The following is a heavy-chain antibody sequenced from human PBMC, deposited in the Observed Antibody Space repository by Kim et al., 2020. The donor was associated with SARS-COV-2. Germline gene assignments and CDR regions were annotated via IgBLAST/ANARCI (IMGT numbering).Heavy chain of an antibody. CDR3: AKAGNHASLYYFDY. D-gene: IGHD3-16*01. V-gene: IGHV3-23*01. Sequence: ADSVKGRFTISRDNSKNTLYLQMNSLRAEDTAVYYCAKAGNHASLYYFDYWGQGTLVTVSS. J-gene: IGHJ4*02.